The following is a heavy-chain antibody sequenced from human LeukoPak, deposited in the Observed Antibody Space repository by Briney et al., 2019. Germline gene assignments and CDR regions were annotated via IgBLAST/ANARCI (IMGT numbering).Heavy chain of an antibody. V-gene: IGHV1-18*01. Sequence: ASVKVSCKASGYTFTSYSISWVRHAPGQGLEWMGWISAYNGNTNYAQKLQGRVTITTDTSTSTAYMELRSLRSDDTAVYYCARDNDDALDIWGQGTMVTVSS. CDR3: ARDNDDALDI. J-gene: IGHJ3*02. D-gene: IGHD1-1*01. CDR2: ISAYNGNT. CDR1: GYTFTSYS.